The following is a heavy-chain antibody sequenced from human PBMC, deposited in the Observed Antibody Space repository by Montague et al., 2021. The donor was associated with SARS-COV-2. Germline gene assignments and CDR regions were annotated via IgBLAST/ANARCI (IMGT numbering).Heavy chain of an antibody. CDR2: ISGGGDMT. Sequence: SLRLSCAASGFTFSSYGMFWVRQIPGKGLEWVSAISGGGDMTYYADSVKGRFTISGDNSKNTLYLQMNTLRAEDTAVYFCAKRTIAVPGSPHFDSWGQGTLVTVSS. CDR1: GFTFSSYG. V-gene: IGHV3-23*01. CDR3: AKRTIAVPGSPHFDS. J-gene: IGHJ4*02. D-gene: IGHD6-19*01.